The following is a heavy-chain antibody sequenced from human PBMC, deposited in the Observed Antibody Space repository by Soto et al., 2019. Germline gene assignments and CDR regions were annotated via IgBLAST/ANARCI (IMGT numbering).Heavy chain of an antibody. Sequence: GGSLRLSCAASGFTFSSYAMSWVRQAPGKGLEWVSAISGSGGSTYYADSVKGRFTISRDNSKNTLYLQMNSLRAEDTAVYYCAKSTHPLSYCSGGSCYWFDPWGQGTLVTVSS. J-gene: IGHJ5*02. D-gene: IGHD2-15*01. V-gene: IGHV3-23*01. CDR2: ISGSGGST. CDR3: AKSTHPLSYCSGGSCYWFDP. CDR1: GFTFSSYA.